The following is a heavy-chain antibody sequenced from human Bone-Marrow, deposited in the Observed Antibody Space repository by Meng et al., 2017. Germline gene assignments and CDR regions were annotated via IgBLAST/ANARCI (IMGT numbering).Heavy chain of an antibody. D-gene: IGHD3-22*01. J-gene: IGHJ4*02. CDR2: INHSGST. CDR1: GGSFSGYY. V-gene: IGHV4-34*01. CDR3: AREDRYYYDSRVDY. Sequence: QEQLQQWGAGLLKPSETLSLTCAVYGGSFSGYYWSWIRQPPGKGLEWIGEINHSGSTNYNPSLKSRVTISVDTSKNQFSLKLSSVTAADTAVYYCAREDRYYYDSRVDYWGQGTLVTVSS.